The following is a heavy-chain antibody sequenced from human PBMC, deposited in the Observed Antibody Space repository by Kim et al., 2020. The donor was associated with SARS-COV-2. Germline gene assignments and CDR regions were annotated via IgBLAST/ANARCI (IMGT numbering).Heavy chain of an antibody. D-gene: IGHD3-9*01. V-gene: IGHV1-69*13. CDR3: ARGSVYYDILTGYYY. CDR1: GGTFSSYA. Sequence: SVKVSCKASGGTFSSYAISWVRQAPGQGLEWMGGIIPIFGTANYAQKFQGRVTITADESTSTAYMELSSLRSEDTAVYYCARGSVYYDILTGYYYWGQGTLVTVSS. CDR2: IIPIFGTA. J-gene: IGHJ4*02.